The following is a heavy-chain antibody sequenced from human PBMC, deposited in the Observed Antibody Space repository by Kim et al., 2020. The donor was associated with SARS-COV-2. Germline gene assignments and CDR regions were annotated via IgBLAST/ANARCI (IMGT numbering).Heavy chain of an antibody. CDR2: IKQDGNPK. CDR1: GFTFSSYW. Sequence: GGSLRLSCAASGFTFSSYWMTWVRQAPGKGLEWVSNIKQDGNPKYYADSVKGRFTISRDNAKNSLSLQMNSLRAEDTAVYYCARDGDVYRSGKDAFDIWGQGTMVTVSS. D-gene: IGHD6-19*01. V-gene: IGHV3-7*03. J-gene: IGHJ3*02. CDR3: ARDGDVYRSGKDAFDI.